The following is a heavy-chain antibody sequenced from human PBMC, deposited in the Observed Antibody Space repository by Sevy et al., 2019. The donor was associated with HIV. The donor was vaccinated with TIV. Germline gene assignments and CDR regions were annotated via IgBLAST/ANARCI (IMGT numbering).Heavy chain of an antibody. D-gene: IGHD3-22*01. Sequence: GGSLRLSCAASGFTFSSYWMSWVRQAPGKGLEWVANIKQDGSEKYYVDSVKGRFTISRDNAKNSLYLQMNSLRAEDTAVYYCARVRYYDEFNWFDPRGQGTLVTVSS. CDR3: ARVRYYDEFNWFDP. J-gene: IGHJ5*02. CDR1: GFTFSSYW. V-gene: IGHV3-7*01. CDR2: IKQDGSEK.